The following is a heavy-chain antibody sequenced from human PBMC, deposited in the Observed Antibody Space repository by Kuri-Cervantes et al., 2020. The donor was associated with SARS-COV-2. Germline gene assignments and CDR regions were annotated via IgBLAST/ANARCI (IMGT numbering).Heavy chain of an antibody. CDR2: IYYSGST. CDR3: ARRNMDV. Sequence: SETLSLTCTVSGGSISSYYWSWIRQPPGKGLEWIGYIYYSGSTNYNPSLKSRVTMSVGTSKNQFSLKLSSVTAADTAVYYCARRNMDVGGKGTTVTVSS. V-gene: IGHV4-59*12. J-gene: IGHJ6*03. CDR1: GGSISSYY.